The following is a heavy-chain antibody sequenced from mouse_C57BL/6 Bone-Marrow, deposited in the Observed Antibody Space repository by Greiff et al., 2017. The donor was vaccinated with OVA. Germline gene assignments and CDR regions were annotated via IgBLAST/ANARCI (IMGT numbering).Heavy chain of an antibody. CDR1: GFSLTSYG. V-gene: IGHV2-5*01. CDR2: IWRGGST. CDR3: VPSYYYGSSYVYWYFDV. D-gene: IGHD1-1*01. Sequence: VQVVESGPGLVQPSQSLSITCTVSGFSLTSYGVHWVRQSPGKGLEWLGVIWRGGSTDYNAAFMSRLSITKDNSKSQVFFKMNSLQADDTAIYYCVPSYYYGSSYVYWYFDVWGTGTTVTVSS. J-gene: IGHJ1*03.